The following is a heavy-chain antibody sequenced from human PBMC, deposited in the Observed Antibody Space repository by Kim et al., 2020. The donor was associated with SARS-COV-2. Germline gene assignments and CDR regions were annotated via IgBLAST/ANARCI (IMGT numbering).Heavy chain of an antibody. D-gene: IGHD3-22*01. CDR3: ARHPSITMIVIAWYFDL. J-gene: IGHJ2*01. CDR2: IYYSGST. V-gene: IGHV4-39*01. CDR1: GGSISSSSYY. Sequence: SETLSFTCTVSGGSISSSSYYWGWIRQPPGKGLEWIGSIYYSGSTYYNPSLKSRVTISVDTSKNQFSLKLSSVTAADTAVYYCARHPSITMIVIAWYFDLWGRGTLVTVSS.